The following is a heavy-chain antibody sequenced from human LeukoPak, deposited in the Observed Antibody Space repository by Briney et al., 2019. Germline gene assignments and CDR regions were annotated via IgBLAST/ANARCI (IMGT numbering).Heavy chain of an antibody. CDR1: GYTLTELS. CDR2: FDPEDDET. V-gene: IGHV1-24*01. J-gene: IGHJ3*01. Sequence: ASVKVSCKVSGYTLTELSMHWVRQVPGKGLEWMGGFDPEDDETIYAQKFQGRVTMTEDTPTDTAYMELRSLRSEDTALYYCAILSIRGDAFDLWGQGTMVTVSS. D-gene: IGHD2/OR15-2a*01. CDR3: AILSIRGDAFDL.